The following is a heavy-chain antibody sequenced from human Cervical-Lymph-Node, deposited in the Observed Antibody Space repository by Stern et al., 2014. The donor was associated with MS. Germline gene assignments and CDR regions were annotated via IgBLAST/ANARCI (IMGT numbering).Heavy chain of an antibody. V-gene: IGHV3-48*02. D-gene: IGHD6-19*01. J-gene: IGHJ4*02. CDR1: GFTFSSYN. CDR3: ARARLAVVPFDY. Sequence: EVQLVESGGGLVQPGGSLRLSCAASGFTFSSYNMNWVRQAPGKGLEWGSYISSSSSTIYYADSVKGRFTISRDNAKNSLYLQMNSLRDEDTAVYYCARARLAVVPFDYWGQGTLVTVSS. CDR2: ISSSSSTI.